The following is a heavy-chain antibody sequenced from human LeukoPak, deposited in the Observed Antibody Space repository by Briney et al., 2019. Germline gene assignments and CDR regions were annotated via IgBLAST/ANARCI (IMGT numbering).Heavy chain of an antibody. CDR3: ARSKPVHCSGGSCYSGEVLYYYGMDV. D-gene: IGHD2-15*01. Sequence: PSETLSLTCAVYGGSFSGYYWSWIRQPPGKGLEWIGEINHSGSTNYNPSLKSRVTISVDTSKNQFSLKLSSVTAADTAVYYCARSKPVHCSGGSCYSGEVLYYYGMDVWGQGTTVTVS. CDR2: INHSGST. J-gene: IGHJ6*02. CDR1: GGSFSGYY. V-gene: IGHV4-34*01.